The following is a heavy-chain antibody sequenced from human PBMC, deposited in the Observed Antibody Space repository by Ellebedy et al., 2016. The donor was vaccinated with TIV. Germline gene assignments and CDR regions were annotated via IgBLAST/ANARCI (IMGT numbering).Heavy chain of an antibody. D-gene: IGHD6-13*01. CDR1: GFSLNTSTVG. J-gene: IGHJ5*02. CDR3: AHRRRGVAVSGTNTWFDP. CDR2: IYSNGDK. Sequence: SGPTLVKPTQTLTLTCTFSGFSLNTSTVGVGWIRQPPGKALEWLAVIYSNGDKRYSPSLKTRLTITKDTSKNPVVLTMANMDPVDTATYYCAHRRRGVAVSGTNTWFDPWGLGTLVTVSS. V-gene: IGHV2-5*01.